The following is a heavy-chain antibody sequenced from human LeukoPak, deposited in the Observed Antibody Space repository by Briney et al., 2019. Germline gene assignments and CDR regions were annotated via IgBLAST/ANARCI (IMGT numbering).Heavy chain of an antibody. D-gene: IGHD5-24*01. V-gene: IGHV4-30-2*01. Sequence: PSETLSLTCTVSGGSISSGTYQWTWLRQPPGKGLEWIGFIYHSGSIYYNPSLKSRVTISVDRSKNQFSLKLSSVTAADTAVYYCASMATISTSFDYWGQGTLVTVSS. CDR1: GGSISSGTYQ. CDR3: ASMATISTSFDY. CDR2: IYHSGSI. J-gene: IGHJ4*02.